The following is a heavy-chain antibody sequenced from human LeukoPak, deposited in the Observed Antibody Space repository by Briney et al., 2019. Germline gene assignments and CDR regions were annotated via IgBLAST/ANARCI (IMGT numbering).Heavy chain of an antibody. D-gene: IGHD2-2*01. Sequence: ASVKVSCKASGYTFTSYGISWVRQAPGQGLEWMGWISAYNGNTNYAQKLQGRVTMTTDTSTSTAYMELRSLRSDDTAVYYCARLGYCSSTSCRRFDLWGQGTLVTVSS. CDR3: ARLGYCSSTSCRRFDL. CDR2: ISAYNGNT. J-gene: IGHJ5*02. V-gene: IGHV1-18*04. CDR1: GYTFTSYG.